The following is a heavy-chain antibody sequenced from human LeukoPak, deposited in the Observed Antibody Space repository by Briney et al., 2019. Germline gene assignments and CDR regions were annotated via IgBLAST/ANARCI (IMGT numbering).Heavy chain of an antibody. D-gene: IGHD5-18*01. V-gene: IGHV4-59*08. Sequence: SETLSLTCTVSGGSISRYYWSWIRQPPGKGLEWIGYIYYSGSTNYNPSLKSRVTISVDTSKNQFSLKLSSVTAADTAVYYCARHSVDTAIFDYWGQGTLVTVSS. CDR1: GGSISRYY. CDR3: ARHSVDTAIFDY. CDR2: IYYSGST. J-gene: IGHJ4*02.